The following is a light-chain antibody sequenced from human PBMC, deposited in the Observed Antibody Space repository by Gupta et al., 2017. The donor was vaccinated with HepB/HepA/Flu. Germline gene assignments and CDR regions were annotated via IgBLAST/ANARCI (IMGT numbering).Light chain of an antibody. CDR2: DVG. J-gene: IGLJ1*01. CDR3: SSYTSASTGM. CDR1: SSDVGAYNY. Sequence: QSALTRPASVSGSPGQSITISCTGTSSDVGAYNYVSWYQQHPAKAPKLIIYDVGDRPSGVSHRFSGSKSGNTASLTISGLQDEDEADYYCSSYTSASTGMFGTGTKVTVL. V-gene: IGLV2-14*03.